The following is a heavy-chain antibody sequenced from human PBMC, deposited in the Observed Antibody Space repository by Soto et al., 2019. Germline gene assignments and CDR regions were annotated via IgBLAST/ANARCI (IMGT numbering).Heavy chain of an antibody. V-gene: IGHV3-7*01. CDR2: IKEYGSEK. D-gene: IGHD6-25*01. CDR3: ARFTRRSSGDY. Sequence: EVQLVESGGDLVHPGGSLRLSCAASGFTFNTYWMSWVRQAPGKGLEWVANIKEYGSEKYYVDSVKGRLTISRDNAKNLLYLQMNSLGAGDTAMYYCARFTRRSSGDYWGQGTLVTVSS. J-gene: IGHJ4*02. CDR1: GFTFNTYW.